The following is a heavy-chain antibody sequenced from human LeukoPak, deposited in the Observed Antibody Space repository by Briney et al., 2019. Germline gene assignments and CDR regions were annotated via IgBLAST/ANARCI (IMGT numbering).Heavy chain of an antibody. CDR3: ASGIYSSGWYRGDY. CDR1: GGSISSSSYY. D-gene: IGHD6-19*01. CDR2: IYYSGST. J-gene: IGHJ4*02. V-gene: IGHV4-39*01. Sequence: SETLSLTCTVSGGSISSSSYYWGWIRQPPGKGLEWIGSIYYSGSTYYNPSLKSRVTISVDTSKNQFSLKLSSVTAADTAVYYCASGIYSSGWYRGDYWGQGTLDTVSS.